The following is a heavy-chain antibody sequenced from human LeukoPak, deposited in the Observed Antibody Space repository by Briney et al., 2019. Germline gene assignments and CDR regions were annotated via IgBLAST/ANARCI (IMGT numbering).Heavy chain of an antibody. CDR3: ARDLAWFGELIFDY. V-gene: IGHV3-33*01. D-gene: IGHD3-10*01. J-gene: IGHJ4*02. CDR2: IWYDGSNK. Sequence: GRSLSLSCAASGFTFSTYGMHWVRQAPGKGLEWVAVIWYDGSNKYYADSVKGRFTISRDNSKNTLYLQMNSLRAEDTAVYYCARDLAWFGELIFDYWGQGTLVTVSS. CDR1: GFTFSTYG.